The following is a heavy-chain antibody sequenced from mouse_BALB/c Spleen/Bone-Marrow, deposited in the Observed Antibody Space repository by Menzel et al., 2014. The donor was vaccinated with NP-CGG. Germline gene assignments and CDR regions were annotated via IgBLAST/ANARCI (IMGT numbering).Heavy chain of an antibody. CDR2: ISSGGGNT. CDR3: ARAYYRYPFDY. CDR1: GFTFSSYT. Sequence: EVNVVESGGGLVKPGGSLKLSCAASGFTFSSYTMSWVRQTPEKRLEWVATISSGGGNTYYPDSMKGRFTISRDNAENNLDLQMSSLRSEDTALYYGARAYYRYPFDYWGQGTTLTVSS. V-gene: IGHV5-9*03. D-gene: IGHD2-14*01. J-gene: IGHJ2*01.